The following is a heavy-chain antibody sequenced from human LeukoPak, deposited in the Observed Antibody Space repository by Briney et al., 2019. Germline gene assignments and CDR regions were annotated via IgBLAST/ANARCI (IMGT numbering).Heavy chain of an antibody. D-gene: IGHD5-24*01. CDR1: EGTFSSYA. CDR2: IIPFLGIA. J-gene: IGHJ6*02. Sequence: GSPVKVSCKPSEGTFSSYAISWWRQAPGQGGKCLGRIIPFLGIANYAQKFQGRVTITADKSTSTAYMELSSLRSEDTAVYYCARSQPRWLHQRYYYGMDVWGQGTTVTVSS. CDR3: ARSQPRWLHQRYYYGMDV. V-gene: IGHV1-69*04.